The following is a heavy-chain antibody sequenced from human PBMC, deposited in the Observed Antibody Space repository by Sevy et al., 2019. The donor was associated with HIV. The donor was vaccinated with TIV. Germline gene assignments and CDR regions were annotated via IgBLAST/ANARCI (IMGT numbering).Heavy chain of an antibody. CDR1: GGSISSYY. D-gene: IGHD3-16*01. Sequence: SETLSLTCTVSGGSISSYYWSWIRQPAGKGLEWIGRIYTSGSTNYNPSLKSRVTMSVDTSKNQFSLKLSSVTAAETAVYYCARGGINSRASDAFDIWGQGTMVTVSS. CDR3: ARGGINSRASDAFDI. CDR2: IYTSGST. V-gene: IGHV4-4*07. J-gene: IGHJ3*02.